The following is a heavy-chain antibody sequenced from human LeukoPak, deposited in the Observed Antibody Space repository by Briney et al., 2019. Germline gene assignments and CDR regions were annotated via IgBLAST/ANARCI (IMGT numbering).Heavy chain of an antibody. CDR2: IKSDGSST. J-gene: IGHJ4*02. V-gene: IGHV3-74*01. CDR3: ARSPPRRDCSGGSCYSTYFDY. D-gene: IGHD2-15*01. CDR1: GFTFSNYW. Sequence: GGSLRLSCAASGFTFSNYWMHWVRQAPGKGLVWVSRIKSDGSSTSYADSAKGRFTISRDNAKNSLYLQMNSLRAEDTAVYYCARSPPRRDCSGGSCYSTYFDYWGQGTLVTVSS.